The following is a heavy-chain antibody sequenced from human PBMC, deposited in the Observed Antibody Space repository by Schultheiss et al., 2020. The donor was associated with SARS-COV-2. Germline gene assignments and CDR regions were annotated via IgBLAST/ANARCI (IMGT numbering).Heavy chain of an antibody. CDR3: ARDLDYDFWSGYSDAFDI. CDR2: ISSSSSYI. V-gene: IGHV3-21*01. CDR1: GFTFSSYS. J-gene: IGHJ3*02. Sequence: GESLKISCAASGFTFSSYSMNWVRQAPGKGLEWVSSISSSSSYIYYADSVKGRFTISRDNAKNSLYLQMNSLRAEDTAVYYCARDLDYDFWSGYSDAFDIWGQGTMVTVSS. D-gene: IGHD3-3*01.